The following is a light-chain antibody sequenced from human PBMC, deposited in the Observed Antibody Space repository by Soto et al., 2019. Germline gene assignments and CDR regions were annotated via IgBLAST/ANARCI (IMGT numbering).Light chain of an antibody. CDR2: SDN. V-gene: IGLV1-44*01. J-gene: IGLJ3*02. CDR1: SSNNGSNT. Sequence: QSVLTQPPSASGTPGQRVTISCSRSSSNNGSNTVNWYQQLPGTAPKLLIYSDNQRPSGVPDRFSGSKSGTSASLAISGLQSEDEADYYCAAWDDSLNGSNWVFGGGTMLTVL. CDR3: AAWDDSLNGSNWV.